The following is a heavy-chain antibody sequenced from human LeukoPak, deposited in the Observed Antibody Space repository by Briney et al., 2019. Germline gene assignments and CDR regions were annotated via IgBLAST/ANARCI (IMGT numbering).Heavy chain of an antibody. CDR2: IYHSGSP. D-gene: IGHD3-3*01. Sequence: KPSETLSLTCAVSGYSISSASYWGWIRQPPGKGLEWIGNIYHSGSPYYNPSLKSRVTVSVDTSKNQFSLKLSSVTAADTAVYYCARRYKIVFWSGYYGFDYWGQGTLVTVSS. V-gene: IGHV4-38-2*01. CDR1: GYSISSASY. J-gene: IGHJ4*02. CDR3: ARRYKIVFWSGYYGFDY.